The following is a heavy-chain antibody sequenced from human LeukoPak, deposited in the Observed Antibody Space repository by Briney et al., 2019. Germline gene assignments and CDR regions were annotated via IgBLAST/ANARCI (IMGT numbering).Heavy chain of an antibody. CDR3: ARDLQDYGGNPGIDY. J-gene: IGHJ4*02. CDR1: GFTFDDYA. Sequence: GRSLRLSCAASGFTFDDYAMHWVRQAPGKGLEWVSGISWNSGSIGYADSVEGRFTISRDNAKNSLYLQMNSLRAEDTAVYYCARDLQDYGGNPGIDYWGQGTLVTVSS. V-gene: IGHV3-9*01. CDR2: ISWNSGSI. D-gene: IGHD4-23*01.